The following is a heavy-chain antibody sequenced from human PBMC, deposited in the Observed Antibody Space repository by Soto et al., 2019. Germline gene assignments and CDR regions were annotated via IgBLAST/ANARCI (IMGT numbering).Heavy chain of an antibody. CDR1: GFTFSSYA. CDR2: ISGSGGST. D-gene: IGHD2-2*01. Sequence: PGGSLRLSCAASGFTFSSYAMSWVRQAPGKGLEWVSAISGSGGSTYYADSVKGRFTISRDNSKNTLYMQMNSLRAEDTAVYYCAKRPASLVCFDYWGQGTLVTVSS. J-gene: IGHJ4*02. CDR3: AKRPASLVCFDY. V-gene: IGHV3-23*01.